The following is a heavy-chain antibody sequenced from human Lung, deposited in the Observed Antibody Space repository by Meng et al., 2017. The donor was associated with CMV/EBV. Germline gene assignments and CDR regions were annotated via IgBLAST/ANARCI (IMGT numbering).Heavy chain of an antibody. CDR3: LRRSGGSV. Sequence: HVPVRELGPRLVKPSGPLSLTWPVPGDSLTHHNWWAWVRQPPGKGLEWIGEIPHRGSSAYSPSLKSRVSMSIDKSKNQFSLKLTSVTAADTAVYHCLRRSGGSVWGQGTLVTVSS. D-gene: IGHD3-10*01. CDR2: IPHRGSS. J-gene: IGHJ1*01. CDR1: GDSLTHHNW. V-gene: IGHV4-4*02.